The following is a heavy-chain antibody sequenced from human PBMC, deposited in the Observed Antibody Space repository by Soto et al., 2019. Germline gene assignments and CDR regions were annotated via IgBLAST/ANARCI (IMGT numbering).Heavy chain of an antibody. V-gene: IGHV1-8*01. Sequence: ASVKVSCKASGYTFTSYDINWVRQATGQGLEWMGWMNPNSGNTGYAQKFQGRVTMTRNTSISTAYMELSSLRSEDTAVYYCARVYCSCTSCWVDAFDIWGQGTMVTVSS. D-gene: IGHD2-2*01. CDR2: MNPNSGNT. J-gene: IGHJ3*02. CDR1: GYTFTSYD. CDR3: ARVYCSCTSCWVDAFDI.